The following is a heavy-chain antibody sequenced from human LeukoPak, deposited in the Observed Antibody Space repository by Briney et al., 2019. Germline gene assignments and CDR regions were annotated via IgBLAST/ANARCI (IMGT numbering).Heavy chain of an antibody. Sequence: PGGPLRLSCAASGFIFSTYDMHWVRQAPGKGLEWVAVISREGGIAYHADSVKGRFTISRDNSKNTLYLQMNSLRADDTAVYYCARHFTTGSIDHWGQGDLVTVSS. CDR3: ARHFTTGSIDH. J-gene: IGHJ4*02. CDR1: GFIFSTYD. D-gene: IGHD3-9*01. CDR2: ISREGGIA. V-gene: IGHV3-30-3*01.